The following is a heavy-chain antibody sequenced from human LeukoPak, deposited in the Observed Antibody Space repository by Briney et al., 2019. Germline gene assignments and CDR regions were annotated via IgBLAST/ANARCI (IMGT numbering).Heavy chain of an antibody. CDR3: GKAQTACGGDCYSNFDY. Sequence: GGSLRLSCAASGFTFSDYAMSWVRHAPGKGLEWVSAISGGGGNTYYADSVKGRFTISRHNSKNTLSLQMNTLRAEDTAVYYCGKAQTACGGDCYSNFDYWGRGTLVTVSS. V-gene: IGHV3-23*01. CDR2: ISGGGGNT. D-gene: IGHD2-21*02. J-gene: IGHJ4*02. CDR1: GFTFSDYA.